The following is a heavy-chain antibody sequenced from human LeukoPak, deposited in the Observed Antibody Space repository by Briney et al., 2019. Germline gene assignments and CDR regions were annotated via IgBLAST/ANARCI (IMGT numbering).Heavy chain of an antibody. Sequence: SVKVSCKASGGTFSGYAISWVRQAPGQGLEWMGRIIPIFGTANYAQKFQGRVTITTDESTSTAYMELSSLRSEDTAVYYCARGEYSSSYAGNYWGQGTLVTVSS. D-gene: IGHD6-6*01. CDR3: ARGEYSSSYAGNY. CDR1: GGTFSGYA. J-gene: IGHJ4*02. CDR2: IIPIFGTA. V-gene: IGHV1-69*05.